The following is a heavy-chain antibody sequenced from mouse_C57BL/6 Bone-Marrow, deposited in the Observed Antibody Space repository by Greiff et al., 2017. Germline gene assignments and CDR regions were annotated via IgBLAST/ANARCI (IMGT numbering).Heavy chain of an antibody. CDR2: ISGGGGNT. CDR3: ASLLSSDY. V-gene: IGHV5-9*01. Sequence: EVNLVESGGGLVKPGGSLKLSCAASGFTFSSYTMSWVRQTPEKRLEWVATISGGGGNTYYPDSVKGRFTISRDNAKNTLYLQMSCLRSEDTALYYCASLLSSDYWGQGTTLTVAS. CDR1: GFTFSSYT. J-gene: IGHJ2*01. D-gene: IGHD2-1*01.